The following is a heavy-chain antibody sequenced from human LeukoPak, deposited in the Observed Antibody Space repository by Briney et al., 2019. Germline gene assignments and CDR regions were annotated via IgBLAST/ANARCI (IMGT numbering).Heavy chain of an antibody. D-gene: IGHD6-19*01. J-gene: IGHJ4*02. CDR1: GFTFSSYS. V-gene: IGHV3-21*01. Sequence: GGSLRLSCAASGFTFSSYSMNWVRQAPGKGLEWVSSISSSSTYIYYADSVKGRFTISRDNAKNSLYLQMNSLRAEDTAVYYCARNTGVYSSGSTYWGQETLVPVPS. CDR2: ISSSSTYI. CDR3: ARNTGVYSSGSTY.